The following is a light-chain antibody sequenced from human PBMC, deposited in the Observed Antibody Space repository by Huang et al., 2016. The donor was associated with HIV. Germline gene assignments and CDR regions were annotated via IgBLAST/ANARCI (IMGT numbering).Light chain of an antibody. J-gene: IGKJ1*01. Sequence: DIVMTQSPDSLAVSLGERATINCKSSQSVLYSSNNRNYLTWYQQKPGQPPKLLIYCASTRDARVPDRFSGSGSGTDFTLTISSLQSEDVAVYYCQQYYNTPRTFGQGTKVEIK. V-gene: IGKV4-1*01. CDR2: CAS. CDR3: QQYYNTPRT. CDR1: QSVLYSSNNRNY.